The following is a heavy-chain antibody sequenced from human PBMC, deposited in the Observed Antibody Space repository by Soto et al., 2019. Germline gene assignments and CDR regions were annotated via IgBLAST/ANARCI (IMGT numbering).Heavy chain of an antibody. J-gene: IGHJ5*02. CDR1: GFIFSSYS. Sequence: PGGSLRLSCAASGFIFSSYSMNWGRQAPGKGLEWVSYISSSSSTIYYADSVKGRFTISRDNAKNSLYLQMNSLRAEDTAVYYCAREYCSSTSCLNWFDPWGQGTLVTVSP. V-gene: IGHV3-48*01. CDR3: AREYCSSTSCLNWFDP. CDR2: ISSSSSTI. D-gene: IGHD2-2*01.